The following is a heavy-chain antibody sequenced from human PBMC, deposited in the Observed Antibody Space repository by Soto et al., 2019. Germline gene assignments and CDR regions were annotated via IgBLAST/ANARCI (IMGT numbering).Heavy chain of an antibody. CDR3: AKKVTIYAVDPADY. CDR2: MSGSGDDA. J-gene: IGHJ4*02. Sequence: EVQLLESGGGLVQPGGSLRLSCAASGFTFSNYGMSWVRQAPGKGLEGVSVMSGSGDDAYYADSVKGRFTISRDHSKNTLYLQMNSLRAEDTAVYFCAKKVTIYAVDPADYWGQGTQVAVAS. CDR1: GFTFSNYG. V-gene: IGHV3-23*01. D-gene: IGHD3-3*01.